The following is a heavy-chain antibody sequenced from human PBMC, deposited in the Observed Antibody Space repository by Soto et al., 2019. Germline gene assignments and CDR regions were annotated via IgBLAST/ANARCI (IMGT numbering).Heavy chain of an antibody. CDR1: GGSISSSSYY. D-gene: IGHD2-2*01. Sequence: PSETLSLTCTVSGGSISSSSYYWGWIRQPPGKGLEWIGSIYYSGSTYYNPSLKSRVTISVDTSKNQFSLKLSSVTAADTAVYYCARHAGKLGYCSSTSGPPNWFDPWGQGTLVTVSS. CDR2: IYYSGST. J-gene: IGHJ5*02. V-gene: IGHV4-39*01. CDR3: ARHAGKLGYCSSTSGPPNWFDP.